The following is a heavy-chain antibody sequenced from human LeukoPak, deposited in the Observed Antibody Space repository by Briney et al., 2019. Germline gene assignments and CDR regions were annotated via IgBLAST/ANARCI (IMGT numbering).Heavy chain of an antibody. D-gene: IGHD3-22*01. V-gene: IGHV3-48*01. CDR2: ISSSSSTI. Sequence: GGSLRLSCAASGFTFSSYSMNWVRQAPGKGLEWVSYISSSSSTIYYADSVKGRFTISRDNAKNSLYLQMNSLRAEDTAVYYCARAGDYDSSGYYGSWGQGTLVTVSS. CDR3: ARAGDYDSSGYYGS. CDR1: GFTFSSYS. J-gene: IGHJ5*02.